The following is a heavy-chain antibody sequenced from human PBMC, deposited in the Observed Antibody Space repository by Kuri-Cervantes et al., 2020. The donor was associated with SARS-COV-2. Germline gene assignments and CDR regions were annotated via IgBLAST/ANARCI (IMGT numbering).Heavy chain of an antibody. CDR1: GGTFSSYA. CDR2: IIPIFGTA. D-gene: IGHD2-2*01. V-gene: IGHV1-69*06. CDR3: ATLGPAAMHINTEFDY. Sequence: SVKVSCKASGGTFSSYAISWVRQAPGQGLEWMGGIIPIFGTANYAQKFQGRVTITADKSTSTAYMELSSLRSEDTAVYYCATLGPAAMHINTEFDYWGQGTRVTVSS. J-gene: IGHJ4*02.